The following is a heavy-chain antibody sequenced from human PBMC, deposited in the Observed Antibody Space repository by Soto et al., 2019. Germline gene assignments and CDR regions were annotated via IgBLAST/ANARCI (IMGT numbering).Heavy chain of an antibody. D-gene: IGHD2-2*01. CDR3: ARDLSSTLDY. J-gene: IGHJ4*02. V-gene: IGHV3-33*01. CDR2: IWYDGSNK. Sequence: QVQLVESGGGVVQPGRSLRLSCAASGFTFSSYGMHWVRQAPGKGLEWVVVIWYDGSNKYYADSVKGRFTISRDNSKNTLYLQMNSLRAEDTAVYYCARDLSSTLDYWGQGTLVTVSS. CDR1: GFTFSSYG.